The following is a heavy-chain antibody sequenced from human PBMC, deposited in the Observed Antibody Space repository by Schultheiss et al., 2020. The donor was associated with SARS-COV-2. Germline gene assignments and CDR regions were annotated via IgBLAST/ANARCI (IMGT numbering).Heavy chain of an antibody. D-gene: IGHD6-6*01. Sequence: SETLSLTCTVSGGSISSGYWWTWVRQSPGMGLQWIGEIYHRGNTNYNPSLKSRVTISVDTSKNQFSLKLSSVTAADTAVYYCARAWPFLAAREGHWFDPWGQGTLVTVSS. CDR2: IYHRGNT. CDR1: GGSISSGYW. CDR3: ARAWPFLAAREGHWFDP. J-gene: IGHJ5*02. V-gene: IGHV4-4*02.